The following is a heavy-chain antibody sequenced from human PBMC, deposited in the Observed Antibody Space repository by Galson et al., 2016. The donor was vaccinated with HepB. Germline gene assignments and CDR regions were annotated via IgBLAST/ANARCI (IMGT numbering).Heavy chain of an antibody. CDR1: GFSFSTYT. D-gene: IGHD3-22*01. CDR2: ISYTGSDK. CDR3: AGDRGKYYYFDEHNPFDF. V-gene: IGHV3-30*09. Sequence: SLRLSCAASGFSFSTYTMHWVRQAPGKGLEWVSLISYTGSDKLYADSVKGRFAISRDNSKNTLYVQMNSLRTEDTAIYYCAGDRGKYYYFDEHNPFDFWGQGTMVTVSS. J-gene: IGHJ3*01.